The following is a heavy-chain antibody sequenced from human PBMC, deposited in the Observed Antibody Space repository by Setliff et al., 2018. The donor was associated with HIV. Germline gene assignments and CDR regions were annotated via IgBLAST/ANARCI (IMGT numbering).Heavy chain of an antibody. CDR1: GASIRSDY. Sequence: SETLSLTCTVSGASIRSDYWSWIRQPPGKGLEWIGYSHYSGTTDYNPSLKSRVTMSVDTSNSHFSLKLASVTAADTAVYYCARHYYTDPFDYWGQGTLVTVSS. CDR2: SHYSGTT. V-gene: IGHV4-59*08. CDR3: ARHYYTDPFDY. J-gene: IGHJ4*02. D-gene: IGHD3-22*01.